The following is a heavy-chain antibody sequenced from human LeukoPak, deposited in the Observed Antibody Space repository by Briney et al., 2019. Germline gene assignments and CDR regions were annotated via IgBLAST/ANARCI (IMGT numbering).Heavy chain of an antibody. CDR1: GFTFSSHA. V-gene: IGHV3-23*01. D-gene: IGHD3-22*01. Sequence: GGSLRLSCAASGFTFSSHAMSWVRQAPGKGLEWVSAISTSGGSTYYADSVKGRFTISRDNSKNTLYLQMNSLRAEDTAVYYCAKDLRRHYYDSSGDGTDYWGQGTLVTVSS. J-gene: IGHJ4*02. CDR2: ISTSGGST. CDR3: AKDLRRHYYDSSGDGTDY.